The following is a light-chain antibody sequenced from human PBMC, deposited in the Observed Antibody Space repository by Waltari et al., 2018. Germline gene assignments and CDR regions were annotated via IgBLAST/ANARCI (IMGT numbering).Light chain of an antibody. CDR2: DNN. Sequence: SSELTQDPAVSVAFGQTVRITCQGDSLRGYYASWYQQKPGQAPVVVVYDNNSRPSGIPDRFSGSSSGNTASLTITGAQAEDEADYYCNSRDSSGNHVLFGGGTKLTVL. J-gene: IGLJ2*01. V-gene: IGLV3-19*01. CDR3: NSRDSSGNHVL. CDR1: SLRGYY.